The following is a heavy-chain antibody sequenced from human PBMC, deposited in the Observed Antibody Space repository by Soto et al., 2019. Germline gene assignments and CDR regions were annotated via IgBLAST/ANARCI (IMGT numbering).Heavy chain of an antibody. D-gene: IGHD6-13*01. Sequence: GGSLRLSCAASGFTFSSYWMHWVRQAPGKGLVWVSRVYTDGSRTSYADSVKGRFTISRDNAKNTLYLQMNSLRAEDTAVYYCATVPWTATASWGQGTLVTVSS. CDR1: GFTFSSYW. V-gene: IGHV3-74*01. CDR2: VYTDGSRT. CDR3: ATVPWTATAS. J-gene: IGHJ5*02.